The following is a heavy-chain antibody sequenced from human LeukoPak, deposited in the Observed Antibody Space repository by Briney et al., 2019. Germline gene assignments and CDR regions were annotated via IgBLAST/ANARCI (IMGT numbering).Heavy chain of an antibody. CDR3: ARGQFFGVVIMSYYYYGMDV. V-gene: IGHV1-69*04. D-gene: IGHD3-3*01. Sequence: SVKVSCKASGGTFSSYAISWVRQAPGQGLEWMGRIIPILGIANYAQKFQGRVTITADKSTSTDYMELSSLRSEDTAVYYCARGQFFGVVIMSYYYYGMDVWGQGTTVTVSS. CDR1: GGTFSSYA. CDR2: IIPILGIA. J-gene: IGHJ6*02.